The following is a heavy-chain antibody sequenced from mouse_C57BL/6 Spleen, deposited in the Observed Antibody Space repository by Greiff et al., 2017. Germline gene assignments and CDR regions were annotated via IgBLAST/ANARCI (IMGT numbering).Heavy chain of an antibody. V-gene: IGHV1-69*01. D-gene: IGHD3-2*02. J-gene: IGHJ2*01. CDR2: IDPSDSYT. Sequence: QVQLQQPGAELVMPGASVKLSCKASGYTFTSYWMPWVKQRPGQGLEWIGEIDPSDSYTNYNQKFKGKSTLTVDKSSSTAYMQLSSLTSEDSAVYYCARWGDSSGYWGQGTTLTVSS. CDR1: GYTFTSYW. CDR3: ARWGDSSGY.